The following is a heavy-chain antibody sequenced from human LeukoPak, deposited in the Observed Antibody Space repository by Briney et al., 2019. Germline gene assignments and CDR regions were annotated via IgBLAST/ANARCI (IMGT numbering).Heavy chain of an antibody. V-gene: IGHV3-21*01. CDR1: GFTLTTYS. CDR2: ISGSATSI. CDR3: ARARFTGGYNFNVEF. D-gene: IGHD5-24*01. J-gene: IGHJ4*02. Sequence: PGGSLRLSCVASGFTLTTYSMAWVRQAPGKGLEWVGLISGSATSIYYADSVKGRFTISRDNAKSSLFLQMNSLRTEDSAVYYCARARFTGGYNFNVEFRGQGMLVTVSS.